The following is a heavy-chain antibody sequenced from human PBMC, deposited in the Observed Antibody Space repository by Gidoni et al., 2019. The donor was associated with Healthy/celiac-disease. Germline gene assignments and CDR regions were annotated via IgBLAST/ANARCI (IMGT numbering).Heavy chain of an antibody. CDR2: IYYSGST. CDR3: ARVPESYYDFWSGYLPSVWFDP. Sequence: QGQLQESGPGLVKPSETLSLTCTVSVGSISSYYWSWIRQPPGKGLEWIGYIYYSGSTNYNPSLKSRVTISVDTSKTQFSLKLSSVTAADTAVYYCARVPESYYDFWSGYLPSVWFDPWGQGTLVTVSS. J-gene: IGHJ5*02. CDR1: VGSISSYY. D-gene: IGHD3-3*01. V-gene: IGHV4-59*01.